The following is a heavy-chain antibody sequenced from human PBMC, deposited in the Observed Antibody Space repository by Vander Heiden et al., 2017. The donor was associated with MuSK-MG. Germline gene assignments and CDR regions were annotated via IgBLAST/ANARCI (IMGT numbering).Heavy chain of an antibody. Sequence: QVQLQESGPGLVKPSQTLSLTCTVSGGSISSGSYYWTWLRQLPGEGLEWIGYIFFTGSTSYNPSLNSRLTISVDASMTQFSLKLNSMTAADTAVYYCARASGALENGFDIWGQGRMVIVSS. V-gene: IGHV4-31*03. D-gene: IGHD2-15*01. CDR1: GGSISSGSYY. CDR3: ARASGALENGFDI. CDR2: IFFTGST. J-gene: IGHJ3*02.